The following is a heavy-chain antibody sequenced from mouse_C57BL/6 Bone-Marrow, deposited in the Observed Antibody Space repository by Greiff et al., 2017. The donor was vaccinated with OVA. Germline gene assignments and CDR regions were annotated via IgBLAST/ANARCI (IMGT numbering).Heavy chain of an antibody. CDR1: GYTFTDYE. J-gene: IGHJ3*01. Sequence: QVQLKESGAELVRPGASVTLSCKASGYTFTDYEMHWVKQTPVHGLEWIGAIDPETGGTAYNQKFKGKAILTADKSSSTAYMELRSLTSEDSAVYYCTRRYYGSSYRWFAYWGQGTLVTVSA. CDR3: TRRYYGSSYRWFAY. D-gene: IGHD1-1*01. CDR2: IDPETGGT. V-gene: IGHV1-15*01.